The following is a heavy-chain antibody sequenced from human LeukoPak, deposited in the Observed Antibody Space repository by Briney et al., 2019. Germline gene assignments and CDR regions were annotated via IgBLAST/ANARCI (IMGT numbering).Heavy chain of an antibody. V-gene: IGHV4-38-2*02. J-gene: IGHJ4*02. CDR1: GYSISSGYY. CDR3: ARAYSSSWGHWGNYFDY. CDR2: IYHSGST. Sequence: SETLSLTCTVSGYSISSGYYWGWIRQPPGKGLEWIGSIYHSGSTYYNPSLKSRVTVSVDTSKNQFSLKLSSVTAADTAVYYCARAYSSSWGHWGNYFDYWGQGTLVTVSS. D-gene: IGHD6-13*01.